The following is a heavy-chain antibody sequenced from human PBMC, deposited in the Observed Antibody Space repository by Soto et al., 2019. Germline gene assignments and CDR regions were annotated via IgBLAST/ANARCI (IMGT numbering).Heavy chain of an antibody. J-gene: IGHJ4*02. CDR1: GFSLSTSGMC. D-gene: IGHD5-12*01. Sequence: SGPTLVNPTQTLTLTCTFSGFSLSTSGMCVSWIRQPPGKALEWLALIDWDDDKYYSTSLKTRLTISKDTSKNQVVLTMTNMDTVDTDTYYCERIISRDGYNRIDYWGQGTLVTVSS. V-gene: IGHV2-70*01. CDR3: ERIISRDGYNRIDY. CDR2: IDWDDDK.